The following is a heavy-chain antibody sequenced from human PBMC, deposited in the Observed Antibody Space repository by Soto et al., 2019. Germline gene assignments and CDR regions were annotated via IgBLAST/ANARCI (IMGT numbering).Heavy chain of an antibody. D-gene: IGHD3-9*01. J-gene: IGHJ3*02. CDR1: GGSISSYY. Sequence: SETLSLICTVSGGSISSYYWSWIRQPPGKGLEWIGYIYYSGSTNYNPSLKSRVTISVDTSKNQFSLKLSSVTAADTAVYYCAREILTEGAFDIWGQGTMVTVSS. CDR2: IYYSGST. CDR3: AREILTEGAFDI. V-gene: IGHV4-59*01.